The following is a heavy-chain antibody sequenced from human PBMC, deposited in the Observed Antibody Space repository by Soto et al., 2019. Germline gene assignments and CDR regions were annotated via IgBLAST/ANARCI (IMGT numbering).Heavy chain of an antibody. V-gene: IGHV4-31*03. D-gene: IGHD6-19*01. J-gene: IGHJ4*02. CDR1: GGSISSGGYY. Sequence: SETLSLTCTVSGGSISSGGYYWSWIRQHPGKGLEWIGYIYYSGSTYYNPSLKSRVTISVDTSKNQFSLKLSSVTAADTAVYYCARYIASGWYGRGDFDYWGQGTLVTVSS. CDR2: IYYSGST. CDR3: ARYIASGWYGRGDFDY.